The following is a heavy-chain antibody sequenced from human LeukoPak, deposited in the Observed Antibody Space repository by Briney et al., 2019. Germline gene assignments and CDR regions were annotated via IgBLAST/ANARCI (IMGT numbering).Heavy chain of an antibody. CDR2: INRDGSKN. V-gene: IGHV3-7*03. D-gene: IGHD2-21*02. J-gene: IGHJ3*01. CDR1: EFPFGSYW. Sequence: GGSLRLSCAASEFPFGSYWMTWVRQAPGKGLEWVANINRDGSKNHFVDSVKGRFTISRDNAKNFLYLQMNSLRAEDTAVYFCARDSSPYCGDDCYFDAFDLWGQGTMATVSS. CDR3: ARDSSPYCGDDCYFDAFDL.